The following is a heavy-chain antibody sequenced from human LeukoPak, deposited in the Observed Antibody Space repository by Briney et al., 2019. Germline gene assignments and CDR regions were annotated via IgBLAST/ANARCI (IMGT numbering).Heavy chain of an antibody. D-gene: IGHD3-10*01. CDR3: ARSPSRFGSVGSSIPFDI. J-gene: IGHJ3*02. V-gene: IGHV1-18*01. CDR2: ISAYNGNT. Sequence: GASVKVSCKASGYTFTSYGISWVRQAPGQGLEWMGWISAYNGNTNYAQKFQGRVTITADESTSTAYMELSSLRSEDTAVYYCARSPSRFGSVGSSIPFDIWGQGTMVTVSS. CDR1: GYTFTSYG.